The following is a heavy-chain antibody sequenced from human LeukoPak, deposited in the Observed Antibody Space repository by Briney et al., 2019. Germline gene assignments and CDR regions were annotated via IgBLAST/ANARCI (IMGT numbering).Heavy chain of an antibody. CDR2: IYYSGST. Sequence: SETLSLTCNVSGGSISSYYWSWIRQPPGKELEWIGYIYYSGSTNYNPSLKSRVTISVDTSKNQFSLKLSPVPAADTAVYYCARVGSSWRYFDYWGQGTLVTVSS. CDR3: ARVGSSWRYFDY. CDR1: GGSISSYY. V-gene: IGHV4-59*01. D-gene: IGHD6-13*01. J-gene: IGHJ4*02.